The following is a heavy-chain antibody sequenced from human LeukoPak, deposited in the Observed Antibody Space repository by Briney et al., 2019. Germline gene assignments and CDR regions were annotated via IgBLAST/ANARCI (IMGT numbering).Heavy chain of an antibody. CDR2: ISSSSSYI. J-gene: IGHJ4*02. CDR3: ARAWVDYDLYYFDY. Sequence: PGGSLRLSXAASGFTFSSYSMNWVSQAPGKGLEWVSSISSSSSYIYYADSVKGRFTISRDNAKNSLYLQMNSLRAEDTAVYYCARAWVDYDLYYFDYWGQGTLVTVSS. V-gene: IGHV3-21*01. CDR1: GFTFSSYS. D-gene: IGHD3-22*01.